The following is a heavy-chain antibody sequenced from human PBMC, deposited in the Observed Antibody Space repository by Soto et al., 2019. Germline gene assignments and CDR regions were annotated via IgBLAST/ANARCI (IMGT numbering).Heavy chain of an antibody. J-gene: IGHJ6*03. CDR3: ARDQEPSTLYYDYYYMDV. CDR1: GYTFTSYY. CDR2: INPSGGST. Sequence: QVQLVQSGAEMKKPGASVTVSCKASGYTFTSYYIHWVRQAPGQGLEWMGIINPSGGSTSYAQKFQGRVTMTRDTSTSTVYMEVSGLRSEDTAVYYCARDQEPSTLYYDYYYMDVWGKGTTVTVSS. V-gene: IGHV1-46*03.